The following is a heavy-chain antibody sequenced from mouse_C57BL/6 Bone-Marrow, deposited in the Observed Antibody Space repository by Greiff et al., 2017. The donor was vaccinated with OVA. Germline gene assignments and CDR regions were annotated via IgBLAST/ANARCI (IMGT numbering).Heavy chain of an antibody. J-gene: IGHJ2*01. CDR1: GYTFTSYW. CDR3: ARGTTAFFDY. D-gene: IGHD2-14*01. V-gene: IGHV1-69*01. Sequence: VQLQQPGAELVMPGASVKLSCKASGYTFTSYWMHWVKQRPGQGLEWIGEIDPSDSYTNYNQKFKGKSTLTVDKSSSTAYMQLSSLTSEDSAVYYCARGTTAFFDYWGRGTTLTVSS. CDR2: IDPSDSYT.